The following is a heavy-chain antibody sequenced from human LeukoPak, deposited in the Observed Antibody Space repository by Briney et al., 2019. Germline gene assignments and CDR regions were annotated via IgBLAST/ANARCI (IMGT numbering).Heavy chain of an antibody. D-gene: IGHD3-10*01. CDR1: GFTFSTYN. CDR3: ARNRGVTSTIYYYYYMDV. Sequence: PGGSERLSCAASGFTFSTYNMNWARQAPGKGLEWVSSITSSSIYTFYADSVKGRFTISRDNAKNSLYLQMNSLRAEDTAVYYCARNRGVTSTIYYYYYMDVWGKGTTVTVSS. J-gene: IGHJ6*03. CDR2: ITSSSIYT. V-gene: IGHV3-21*01.